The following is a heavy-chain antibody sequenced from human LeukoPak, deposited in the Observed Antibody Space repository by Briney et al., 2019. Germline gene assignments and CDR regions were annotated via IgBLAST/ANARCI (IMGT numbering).Heavy chain of an antibody. V-gene: IGHV4-61*05. J-gene: IGHJ6*03. CDR3: ARVGSGNYYYYYMDV. CDR1: GGSISSSTYF. CDR2: IYYSGST. D-gene: IGHD3-3*01. Sequence: SSETLSLTCTVSGGSISSSTYFWGWIRQPPGKGLEWIGYIYYSGSTNYNPSLKSRVTISVDTSKNQFSLKLSSVTAADTAVYYCARVGSGNYYYYYMDVWGKGTTVTVSS.